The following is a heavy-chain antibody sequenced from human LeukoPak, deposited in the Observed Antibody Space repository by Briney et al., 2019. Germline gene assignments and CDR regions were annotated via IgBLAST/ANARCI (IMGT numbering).Heavy chain of an antibody. CDR3: ARDGISGWYFDY. D-gene: IGHD6-13*01. CDR1: GYPFRSYG. Sequence: ASVKVSCTASGYPFRSYGFAWVRQAPGQGLEWMGWIRVYDGDTNYAQKFQGRVTMTTDTSTNTAYMELRSLRSDDTAIYYCARDGISGWYFDYWGQGTLVTVAS. V-gene: IGHV1-18*01. J-gene: IGHJ4*02. CDR2: IRVYDGDT.